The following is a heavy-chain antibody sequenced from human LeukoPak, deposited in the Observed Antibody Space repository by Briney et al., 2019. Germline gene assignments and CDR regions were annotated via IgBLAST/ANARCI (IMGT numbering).Heavy chain of an antibody. CDR1: GGSVSSYY. D-gene: IGHD3-22*01. J-gene: IGHJ4*02. V-gene: IGHV4-59*02. CDR3: ARAGYYYDSSSYYSFDS. Sequence: SETLSLTCTVSGGSVSSYYWGWIRQPPGKGLAWIGYIYDSGSPKYNPSLKSRVTISIDTSKNQLSLNLSPVTAADTAVYYCARAGYYYDSSSYYSFDSWGQGTLVTVSS. CDR2: IYDSGSP.